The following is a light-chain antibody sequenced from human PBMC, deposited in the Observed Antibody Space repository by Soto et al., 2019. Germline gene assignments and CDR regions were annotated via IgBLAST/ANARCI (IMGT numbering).Light chain of an antibody. CDR2: DAS. CDR3: QQYNSYWT. V-gene: IGKV1-8*01. J-gene: IGKJ1*01. CDR1: QGISSY. Sequence: ALRNTQAPSCLSASHLYRVTLHSRASQGISSYLAWYQQKPGKAPKLLIYDASSLESGVPSRLSGSGSGTEFTLTISSLQPDDFATYYCQQYNSYWTVGQGTKVDI.